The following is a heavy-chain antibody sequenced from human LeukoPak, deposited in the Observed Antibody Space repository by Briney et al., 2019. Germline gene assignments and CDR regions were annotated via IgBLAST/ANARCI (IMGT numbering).Heavy chain of an antibody. J-gene: IGHJ4*02. CDR2: SYPGDSDT. D-gene: IGHD3-10*01. V-gene: IGHV5-51*01. CDR1: GYNFSSNW. Sequence: GESLKISCKGSGYNFSSNWIGWVRQMPGKGLEWMGISYPGDSDTRYSPSFQGQVTISADRSVSTAFLQWSSLKASDTAMYYCARQRSFYGSWSYCDYWGQGTLVTVSS. CDR3: ARQRSFYGSWSYCDY.